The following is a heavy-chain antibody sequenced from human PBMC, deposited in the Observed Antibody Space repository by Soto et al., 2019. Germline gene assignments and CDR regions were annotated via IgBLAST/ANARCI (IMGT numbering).Heavy chain of an antibody. D-gene: IGHD6-19*01. Sequence: GESLKISCHGSGYDFTKYWITWVRQVPGKGLEWMARIDPGDSYSDYSPSFRGHVTMSIDKSTSTAHLQWTSLRTSDTAIYYCARLDRPTVAGTCNNWGQGTQVTVSS. CDR1: GYDFTKYW. CDR2: IDPGDSYS. V-gene: IGHV5-10-1*01. J-gene: IGHJ4*02. CDR3: ARLDRPTVAGTCNN.